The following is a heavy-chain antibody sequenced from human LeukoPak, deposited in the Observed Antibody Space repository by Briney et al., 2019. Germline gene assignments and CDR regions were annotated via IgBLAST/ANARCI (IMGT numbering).Heavy chain of an antibody. J-gene: IGHJ3*02. D-gene: IGHD3-9*01. CDR2: IYYSGST. Sequence: PSETLSLTCTVSGGSISSHYWSWIRQPPGKGLEWIGYIYYSGSTNYNPSLKSRVTISVDTSKNQFSLKLSSLTAADTAVYFCARQDISTGYDAFDIWGQGTMVTVSS. CDR3: ARQDISTGYDAFDI. CDR1: GGSISSHY. V-gene: IGHV4-59*08.